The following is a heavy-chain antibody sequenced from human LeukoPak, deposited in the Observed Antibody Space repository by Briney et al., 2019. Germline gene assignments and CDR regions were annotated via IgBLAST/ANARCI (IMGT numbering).Heavy chain of an antibody. CDR3: ARDLLEHAYYYYMDV. J-gene: IGHJ6*03. CDR1: GYSISSGYY. V-gene: IGHV4-38-2*02. D-gene: IGHD1/OR15-1a*01. CDR2: IYHSGST. Sequence: SETLSLTCTVSGYSISSGYYWGWIRQPPGKGLEWIGSIYHSGSTYYNPSLKSRVTVSVDTSKNQFSLKLSSVTAADTAVYYCARDLLEHAYYYYMDVWGKGTTVTVSS.